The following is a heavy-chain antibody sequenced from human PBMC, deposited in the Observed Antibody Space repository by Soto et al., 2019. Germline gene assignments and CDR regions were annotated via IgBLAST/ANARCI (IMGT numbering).Heavy chain of an antibody. Sequence: EVQLVESGGGLVKPGGSLRLSCAASGFTFSNAWMSWVRQAPGKGLEWVGRIKSKTDGGTTDYAAPVKGRFTISRADSKNTLYLQMNSLKTEDTAVYYCTTEPQQLVHAFDIWGQGTMVTVSS. J-gene: IGHJ3*02. D-gene: IGHD6-13*01. V-gene: IGHV3-15*01. CDR2: IKSKTDGGTT. CDR1: GFTFSNAW. CDR3: TTEPQQLVHAFDI.